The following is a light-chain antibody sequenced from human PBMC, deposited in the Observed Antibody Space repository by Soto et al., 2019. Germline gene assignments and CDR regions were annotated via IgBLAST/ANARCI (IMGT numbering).Light chain of an antibody. CDR3: TSYTTNTPVV. J-gene: IGLJ2*01. Sequence: QSALTQPASVSGSPGQSITIPCTGTSSDIGRYNYVSWYQQHPGKAPKLIIYEVSNRPSGVSHRFSGSKSGNTASLTISGLQAEDETDFYCTSYTTNTPVVFGGGTKLTVL. CDR1: SSDIGRYNY. V-gene: IGLV2-14*01. CDR2: EVS.